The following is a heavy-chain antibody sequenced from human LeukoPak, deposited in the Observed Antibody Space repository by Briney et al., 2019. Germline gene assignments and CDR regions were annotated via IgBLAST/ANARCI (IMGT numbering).Heavy chain of an antibody. J-gene: IGHJ4*02. V-gene: IGHV1-18*01. CDR3: ARDYRPYYYDSSGRRGLFDY. CDR1: GYTFTSYA. D-gene: IGHD3-22*01. Sequence: GASVKVSCKASGYTFTSYAIHWVRQAPGQRLEWMGWISAYNGNTNYAQKLQGRVTMTTDTSTSTAYMELRSLRSDDTAVYYCARDYRPYYYDSSGRRGLFDYWGQGTLVTVSS. CDR2: ISAYNGNT.